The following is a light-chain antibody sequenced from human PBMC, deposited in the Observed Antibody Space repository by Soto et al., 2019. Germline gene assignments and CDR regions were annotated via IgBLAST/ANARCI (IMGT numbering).Light chain of an antibody. CDR3: SSYTTSNTRQIV. Sequence: QFALTQPASVSGSLGQSITISCTGTSSDVGGYNYVSWYQHHPGKAPKLMIFDVSNRPSGVSNRFSGSKSGNTASLTISGLQPEDEADYYCSSYTTSNTRQIVFGTGTKLTVL. CDR2: DVS. CDR1: SSDVGGYNY. V-gene: IGLV2-14*03. J-gene: IGLJ1*01.